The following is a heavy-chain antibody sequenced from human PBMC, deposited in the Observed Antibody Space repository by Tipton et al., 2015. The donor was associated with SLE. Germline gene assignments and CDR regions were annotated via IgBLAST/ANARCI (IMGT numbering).Heavy chain of an antibody. D-gene: IGHD2-2*01. CDR1: GGSLTSSSHY. CDR3: ARHGDSLMPPDY. Sequence: TLSLTCTVSGGSLTSSSHYWGWIRQPPGKGLEWVGSLHNTGSAYYSPSLKSRISLSVDTSRNQLSLKLSSVTAADTAVYYCARHGDSLMPPDYWGQGTLVTVSS. CDR2: LHNTGSA. V-gene: IGHV4-39*01. J-gene: IGHJ4*02.